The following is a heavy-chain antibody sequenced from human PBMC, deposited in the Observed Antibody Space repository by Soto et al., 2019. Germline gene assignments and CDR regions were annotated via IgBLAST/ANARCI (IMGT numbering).Heavy chain of an antibody. CDR3: ARDRGDYGDFN. D-gene: IGHD4-17*01. V-gene: IGHV1-69*08. J-gene: IGHJ4*02. Sequence: VKLVQSGAELKKPGSSVKVSCKASGGPFSSYTIYWVRQAPGQGLEWMGRIIPILGIANNALKFQGRVTITADKSTSTAYMELSRLRSEDTAVYYCARDRGDYGDFNWGQGTLVTVSS. CDR1: GGPFSSYT. CDR2: IIPILGIA.